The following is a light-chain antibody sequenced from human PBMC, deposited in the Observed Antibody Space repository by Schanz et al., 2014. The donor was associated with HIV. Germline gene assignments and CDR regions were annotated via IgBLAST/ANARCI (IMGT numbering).Light chain of an antibody. CDR1: SSDVGGYNY. Sequence: QSALTQPPSASGSPGQSVTISCTGTSSDVGGYNYVSWYQQHPGKAPKTVIYEVNRRPSGVPDRFSGSKSGNTASLTVSGLHAEDEADYYCNSHAGRNSFVVFGGGTKLTVL. CDR3: NSHAGRNSFVV. J-gene: IGLJ2*01. V-gene: IGLV2-8*01. CDR2: EVN.